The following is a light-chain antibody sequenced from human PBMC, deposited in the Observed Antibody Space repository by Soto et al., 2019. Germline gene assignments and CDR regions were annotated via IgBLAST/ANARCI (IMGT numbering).Light chain of an antibody. CDR3: QKYNSVPFT. J-gene: IGKJ3*01. CDR2: AAS. V-gene: IGKV1-27*01. Sequence: DIQMTQSPPSLSASVGDRITFTCRASQGVSNYLAWYQQKPGRRPKLLIYAASTLQSGVPSRCSGSGSGRDFTLTISRLQPEDVATYYCQKYNSVPFTFGPGTKVEIK. CDR1: QGVSNY.